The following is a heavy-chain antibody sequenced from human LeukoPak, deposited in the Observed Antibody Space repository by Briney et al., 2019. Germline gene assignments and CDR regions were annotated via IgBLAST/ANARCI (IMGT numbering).Heavy chain of an antibody. CDR2: IYHSGST. J-gene: IGHJ4*02. CDR3: ARDAIMDS. V-gene: IGHV4-38-2*02. D-gene: IGHD3-16*01. CDR1: GYSISSGYF. Sequence: SETLSLTCTVSGYSISSGYFWGWIRQPPGKGLEWIGSIYHSGSTYYNPSLKSRVTISVDRSKNQFSLKLSSVTAADTAVYYCARDAIMDSWGQGTLVTVSS.